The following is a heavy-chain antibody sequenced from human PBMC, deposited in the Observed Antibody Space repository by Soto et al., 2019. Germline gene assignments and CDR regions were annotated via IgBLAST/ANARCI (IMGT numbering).Heavy chain of an antibody. J-gene: IGHJ6*03. CDR3: ARTTVTTDYYYYMDV. Sequence: SETLSLTCAVYGGSFSGYYWSWIRQPPGKGLEWIGEINHSGSTNYNPSLKSRVTISVDTSKNQFSLKLSSVTAADTAVYYCARTTVTTDYYYYMDVWGKGTTVTVSS. CDR1: GGSFSGYY. V-gene: IGHV4-34*01. D-gene: IGHD4-17*01. CDR2: INHSGST.